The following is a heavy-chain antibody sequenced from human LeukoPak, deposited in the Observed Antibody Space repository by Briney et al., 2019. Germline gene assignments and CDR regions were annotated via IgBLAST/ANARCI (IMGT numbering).Heavy chain of an antibody. CDR1: GYTFTSYG. V-gene: IGHV1-18*01. Sequence: ASVKVSCKASGYTFTSYGISWVRQAPGQGLEWMGWISAYNGNTNYAQKLQGRVTMTTDTSTSTAYMELRSLRSDDTAVYYCARDLWHDYGDYGFIGWSDPWGQGTLVTVSS. J-gene: IGHJ5*02. CDR2: ISAYNGNT. CDR3: ARDLWHDYGDYGFIGWSDP. D-gene: IGHD4-17*01.